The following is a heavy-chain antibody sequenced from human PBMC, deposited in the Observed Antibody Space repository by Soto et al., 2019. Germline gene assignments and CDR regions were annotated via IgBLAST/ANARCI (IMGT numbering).Heavy chain of an antibody. CDR1: GFTFSSYA. J-gene: IGHJ4*02. CDR3: ARDHSGSRRLDY. V-gene: IGHV3-30-3*01. CDR2: ISYDGSNK. Sequence: LGGSLRLSFAASGFTFSSYAMHWVRQAPVKGLEWVAVISYDGSNKYYADSVKGRFTISRDNSKNTLYLQMNSLRAEDTAVYYCARDHSGSRRLDYWGQRSLVPV. D-gene: IGHD1-26*01.